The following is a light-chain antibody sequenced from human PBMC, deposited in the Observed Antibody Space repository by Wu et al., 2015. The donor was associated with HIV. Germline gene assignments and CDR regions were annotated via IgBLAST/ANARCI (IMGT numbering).Light chain of an antibody. J-gene: IGKJ5*01. CDR1: QRVSGN. CDR2: DSS. Sequence: EIVMTQSPATLSVSPGERATLSCRASQRVSGNLAWFQHKPGQPPRLLIYDSSTRATAIPARFSGSGSGTDFTLTIVALEPEDVATYYCQQLNSYPLTFGQGTRLEIK. CDR3: QQLNSYPLT. V-gene: IGKV3-15*01.